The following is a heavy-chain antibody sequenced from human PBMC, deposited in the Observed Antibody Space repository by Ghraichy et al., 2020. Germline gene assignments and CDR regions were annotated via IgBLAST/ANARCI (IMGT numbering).Heavy chain of an antibody. V-gene: IGHV4-39*01. CDR1: GGSISSSSYY. CDR2: IYYSGST. CDR3: ASASGSYSLFDY. Sequence: SETQSLTCTVSGGSISSSSYYWGWIRQPPGKGLEWIGSIYYSGSTYYNPSLKSRVTISVDTSKNQFSLKLSSVTAADTAVYYCASASGSYSLFDYWGQGTLVTVSS. D-gene: IGHD1-26*01. J-gene: IGHJ4*02.